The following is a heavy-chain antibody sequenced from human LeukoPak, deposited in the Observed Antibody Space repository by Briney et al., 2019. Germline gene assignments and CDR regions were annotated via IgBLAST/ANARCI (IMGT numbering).Heavy chain of an antibody. D-gene: IGHD5/OR15-5a*01. J-gene: IGHJ4*02. V-gene: IGHV4-39*01. CDR3: ARRPVYDPFDY. CDR2: IYYSGST. CDR1: GGSISSGSDY. Sequence: SETLSLTCTVSGGSISSGSDYWGWIRQPPGKGLEWIGNIYYSGSTYYNPSLKSRVTISVDTSKNQFSLKPSSVTAADTAVYYCARRPVYDPFDYWGQATLVTVSS.